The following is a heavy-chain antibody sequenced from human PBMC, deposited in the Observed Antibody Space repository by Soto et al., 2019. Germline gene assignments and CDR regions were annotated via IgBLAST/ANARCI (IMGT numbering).Heavy chain of an antibody. CDR3: AAALRVATADYYYYYYGMDV. CDR2: IVVGSGNT. J-gene: IGHJ6*02. V-gene: IGHV1-58*01. CDR1: GFTFTSSA. D-gene: IGHD2-21*02. Sequence: ASVKVSCKASGFTFTSSAVQWVRQARGQRLEWIGWIVVGSGNTNYAQKFQERVTITRDMSTSTAYMELSSLRSEDTAVYYCAAALRVATADYYYYYYGMDVWGQGTTVTVSS.